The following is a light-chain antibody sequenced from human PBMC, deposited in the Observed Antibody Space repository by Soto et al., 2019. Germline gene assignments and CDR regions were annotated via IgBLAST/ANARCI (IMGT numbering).Light chain of an antibody. Sequence: QSLLTQPPSVSGAPGQRVTISCTGSTSNIGAGYDVHWYQQFPGKAPKLLIYGNNNRPSGVPDRFSGSKSGTAASLTITGLRADDEADYYCQSYASSLSANFVFGTGTKVTVL. V-gene: IGLV1-40*01. J-gene: IGLJ1*01. CDR2: GNN. CDR1: TSNIGAGYD. CDR3: QSYASSLSANFV.